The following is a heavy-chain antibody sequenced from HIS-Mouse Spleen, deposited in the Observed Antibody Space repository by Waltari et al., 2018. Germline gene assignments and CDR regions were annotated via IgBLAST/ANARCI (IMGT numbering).Heavy chain of an antibody. CDR2: IKQHGSEK. D-gene: IGHD6-13*01. V-gene: IGHV3-7*01. Sequence: EVQLVESGVGLVQPGGPLRLSGPASGLTVSSYWMRWVRQAPGKGLEWVANIKQHGSEKHYVDSVKGRFTISRDNAKNSLYLQMNSLRAEDTAVYYCARVGGQQLITDAFDIWGQGTMVTVSS. J-gene: IGHJ3*02. CDR1: GLTVSSYW. CDR3: ARVGGQQLITDAFDI.